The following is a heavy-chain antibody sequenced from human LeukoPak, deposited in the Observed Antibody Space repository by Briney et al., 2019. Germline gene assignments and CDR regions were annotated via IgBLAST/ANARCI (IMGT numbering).Heavy chain of an antibody. J-gene: IGHJ5*02. V-gene: IGHV3-30*04. CDR1: RFTFSTYA. CDR2: ISYDRSDK. CDR3: GKEQSSYYIHAFDP. D-gene: IGHD3-3*01. Sequence: SGGSLRLSCAASRFTFSTYAMHWVRQAPGKGLEWVAVISYDRSDKYYADSVKGRFTISRDNSKNTLYLQMNSLRTDDTAVYYCGKEQSSYYIHAFDPWGQGTLVTVSS.